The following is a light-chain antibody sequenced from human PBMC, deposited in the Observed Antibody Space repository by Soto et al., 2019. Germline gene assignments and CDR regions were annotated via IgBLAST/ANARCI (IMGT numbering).Light chain of an antibody. CDR1: SSDVGSYNL. V-gene: IGLV2-23*01. Sequence: QSALTQPASVSGSPGQSITISCTGTSSDVGSYNLVSWYQQHPGKAPKLMIYEGSKWPSGISNRFSGSKSGNTASLTISGLQADDEADYYCCSFAGSRTWVFGGGTKVTVL. CDR3: CSFAGSRTWV. J-gene: IGLJ3*02. CDR2: EGS.